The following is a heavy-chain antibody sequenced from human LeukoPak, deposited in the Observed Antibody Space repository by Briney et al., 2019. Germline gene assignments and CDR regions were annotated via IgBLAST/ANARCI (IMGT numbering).Heavy chain of an antibody. V-gene: IGHV4-39*01. D-gene: IGHD4-17*01. J-gene: IGHJ4*02. CDR2: IYYSGST. CDR1: GGSISSSSYY. CDR3: ARHSPPSYGDYVRLGY. Sequence: SAPLSLPFTVSGGSISSSSYYWGWIRPPPGKGLEGIGSIYYSGSTYYNPSLKSRVTISVDTSKNQFSLKLSSVTAADTAVYYCARHSPPSYGDYVRLGYWGQGTLVTVSS.